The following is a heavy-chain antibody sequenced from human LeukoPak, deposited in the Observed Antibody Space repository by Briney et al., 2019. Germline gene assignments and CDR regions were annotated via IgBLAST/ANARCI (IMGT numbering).Heavy chain of an antibody. Sequence: GGSLRLSCAASGFTFSSYSMNWVRQAPGKGLEWVSYISSSSSTIYYADSVKGRFTISRDNSKNTLYLQMNSLRAEDTAVYYCAKDATTAPYYFDYWGQGTLVTVSS. D-gene: IGHD1-14*01. J-gene: IGHJ4*02. CDR2: ISSSSSTI. V-gene: IGHV3-48*01. CDR1: GFTFSSYS. CDR3: AKDATTAPYYFDY.